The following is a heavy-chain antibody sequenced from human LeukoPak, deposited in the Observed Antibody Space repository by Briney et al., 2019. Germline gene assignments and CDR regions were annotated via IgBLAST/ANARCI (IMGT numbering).Heavy chain of an antibody. Sequence: GGSLRLSCAASGFTFSTYAMSWVRQTPERGLEWVSAISDTGGNTFYAGSVKGRFTTSRDNSKNTLYLQMNSLRAEDTAIYYCAKGRTNDYWGQGTLVTVSS. CDR2: ISDTGGNT. V-gene: IGHV3-23*01. CDR3: AKGRTNDY. CDR1: GFTFSTYA. J-gene: IGHJ4*02. D-gene: IGHD1/OR15-1a*01.